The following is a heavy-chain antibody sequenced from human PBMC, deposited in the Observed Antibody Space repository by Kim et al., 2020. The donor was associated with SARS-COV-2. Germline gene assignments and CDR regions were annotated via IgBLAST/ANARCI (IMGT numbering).Heavy chain of an antibody. CDR2: ISYDGGNK. D-gene: IGHD3-22*01. J-gene: IGHJ6*02. Sequence: GGSLRLSCAASGFTFSAFGMHWVRQAPGKGPEWVAVISYDGGNKHHADPVRGRFTISRDNAKNTLYLQMNSLRPEDTAVYYCAKRPLYDSRTYYSGYFFSMDVWGQGTTVTV. V-gene: IGHV3-30*18. CDR3: AKRPLYDSRTYYSGYFFSMDV. CDR1: GFTFSAFG.